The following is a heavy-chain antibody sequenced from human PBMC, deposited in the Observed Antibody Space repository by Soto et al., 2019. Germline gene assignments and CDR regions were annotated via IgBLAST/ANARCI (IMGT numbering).Heavy chain of an antibody. D-gene: IGHD5-18*01. Sequence: QVQLVQSGPEVKKPGSSVKVSCKASGDTFNSYVITWVRQAPGQGLEWLGGIITAFGTTSYAQNFQDRQTITADEAATTDNTELRSLTSDDTAMYYYTRSYGYTFGGSLDNWGQGTLVTVSS. V-gene: IGHV1-69*01. CDR3: TRSYGYTFGGSLDN. CDR1: GDTFNSYV. CDR2: IITAFGTT. J-gene: IGHJ4*01.